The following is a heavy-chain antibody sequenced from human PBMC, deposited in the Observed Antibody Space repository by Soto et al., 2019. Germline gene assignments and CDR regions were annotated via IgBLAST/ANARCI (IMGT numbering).Heavy chain of an antibody. J-gene: IGHJ6*02. CDR3: ARHVLVPAAIGGLDV. CDR2: IYYSGST. V-gene: IGHV4-39*01. CDR1: GGSISSSSHY. D-gene: IGHD2-2*02. Sequence: QLQLQESGPGLVKPSETLSLSCTVSGGSISSSSHYWGWIRQPPGKGLEWIGRIYYSGSTYYNPSLKSRVTISVDTSKNQFSLKLSSVTATDTAVYYCARHVLVPAAIGGLDVWGQGTTVTVSS.